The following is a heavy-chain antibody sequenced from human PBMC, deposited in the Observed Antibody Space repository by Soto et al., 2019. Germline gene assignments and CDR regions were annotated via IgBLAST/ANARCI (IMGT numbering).Heavy chain of an antibody. CDR1: GFTFSSYW. V-gene: IGHV3-7*01. CDR2: IKQDGSEK. J-gene: IGHJ3*02. Sequence: PGGSLRLSCAASGFTFSSYWMSWVRQAPGKGLEWVANIKQDGSEKYYVDSVKGRFTISRDNAKNSLYLQMSSLRAEDTAVYYCARERSGYDLGAFDIWGQGTMVTVSS. D-gene: IGHD5-12*01. CDR3: ARERSGYDLGAFDI.